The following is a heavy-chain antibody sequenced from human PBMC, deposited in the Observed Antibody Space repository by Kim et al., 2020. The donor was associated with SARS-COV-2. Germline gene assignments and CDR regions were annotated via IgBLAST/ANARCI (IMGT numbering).Heavy chain of an antibody. J-gene: IGHJ4*02. CDR1: GFTVSSNY. D-gene: IGHD1-20*01. Sequence: GGSLRLSCAASGFTVSSNYMIWVRQAPGKGLEWVSVIYSGGDSTYYADSVKGRFTISRDNSKNTLYLQMNSLRAEDTAAYYCATAGISGTSASHYWGRGTLVTVSS. CDR2: IYSGGDST. CDR3: ATAGISGTSASHY. V-gene: IGHV3-53*01.